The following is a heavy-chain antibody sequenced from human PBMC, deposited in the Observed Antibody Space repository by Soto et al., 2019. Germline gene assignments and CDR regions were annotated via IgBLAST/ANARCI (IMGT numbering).Heavy chain of an antibody. CDR1: GFTVSVNY. V-gene: IGHV3-66*01. D-gene: IGHD2-15*01. CDR3: ARDNKKLLFDY. CDR2: IDSGSNT. J-gene: IGHJ4*02. Sequence: GGSLRLSCAAPGFTVSVNYMSWVRQAPGKGLEWVSLIDSGSNTYYADSVKGRFTISRDNSKNTLYLQMNSLRAEDTAVYYCARDNKKLLFDYWGQGTLVTVSS.